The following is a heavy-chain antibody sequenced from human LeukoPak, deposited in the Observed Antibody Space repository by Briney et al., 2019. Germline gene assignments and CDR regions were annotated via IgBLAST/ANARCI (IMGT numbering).Heavy chain of an antibody. CDR2: IYYTGT. Sequence: SETLSLTCTVSGGPVTDYYWSWIRQSPGKGLEWIGYIYYTGTSYNPSLKSRVTISADTSKNQFSLKLISVTAADTAVYYCARGRPYTGYYFDYWGQGTLVTVSS. V-gene: IGHV4-59*02. CDR1: GGPVTDYY. CDR3: ARGRPYTGYYFDY. J-gene: IGHJ4*02. D-gene: IGHD2-2*02.